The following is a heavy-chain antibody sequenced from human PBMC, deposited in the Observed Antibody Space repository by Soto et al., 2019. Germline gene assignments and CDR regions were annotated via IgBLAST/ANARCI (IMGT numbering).Heavy chain of an antibody. J-gene: IGHJ3*01. CDR3: ARDLRGHYGP. D-gene: IGHD4-17*01. CDR2: VSGSSSYI. CDR1: GFNFRNFN. Sequence: PGGSLRLSCEGSGFNFRNFNMIWVRQAPGKGLEWVSSVSGSSSYIYYADSVKGRFTVSRDNANNLVFLQMNGLRPEDTAMYYCARDLRGHYGPWGQGTMVTVSS. V-gene: IGHV3-21*06.